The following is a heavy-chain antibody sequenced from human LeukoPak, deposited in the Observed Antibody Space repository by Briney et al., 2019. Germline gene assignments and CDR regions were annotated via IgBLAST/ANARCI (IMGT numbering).Heavy chain of an antibody. CDR3: ARLRGSGGPH. Sequence: SETLSLTCTVSGYSISSGYYWGWIRQPPGKGLEWIGSIYHSGSTYYNPSLKSRVTISVDTSKNQFSLKLSSVTAADTAVYHCARLRGSGGPHWGQGTLVTVSS. D-gene: IGHD6-19*01. CDR2: IYHSGST. V-gene: IGHV4-38-2*02. CDR1: GYSISSGYY. J-gene: IGHJ4*02.